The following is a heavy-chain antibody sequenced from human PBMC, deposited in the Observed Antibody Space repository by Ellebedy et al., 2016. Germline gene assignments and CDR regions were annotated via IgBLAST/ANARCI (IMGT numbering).Heavy chain of an antibody. J-gene: IGHJ6*02. Sequence: SETLSLTCAVYGGSFSGYYWSWIRQPPGKGLEWIGYIYYSGSTNYNPSLKSRVTISVDTSKNQFSLKLSSVTAADTAVYYCARDPEAHDYSGDGMDVWGQGTTVTVSS. CDR1: GGSFSGYY. D-gene: IGHD7-27*01. CDR2: IYYSGST. CDR3: ARDPEAHDYSGDGMDV. V-gene: IGHV4-59*12.